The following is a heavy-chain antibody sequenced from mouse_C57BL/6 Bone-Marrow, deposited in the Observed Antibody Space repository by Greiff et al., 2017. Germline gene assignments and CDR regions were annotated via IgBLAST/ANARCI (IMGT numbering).Heavy chain of an antibody. CDR2: INPSSGYT. CDR1: GYTFTSYW. D-gene: IGHD2-1*01. V-gene: IGHV1-7*01. CDR3: ARIYYGNYVYWYFDV. J-gene: IGHJ1*03. Sequence: QVQLKESGAELAKPGASVKLSCKASGYTFTSYWMHWVKQRPGQGLEWIGYINPSSGYTKYNQKFKDKATLTADKSSSTAYMQLRSLTYEDSAVYYCARIYYGNYVYWYFDVWGTGTTVTVSS.